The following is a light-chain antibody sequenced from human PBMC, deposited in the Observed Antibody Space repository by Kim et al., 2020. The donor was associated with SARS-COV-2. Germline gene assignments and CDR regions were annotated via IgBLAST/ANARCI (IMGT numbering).Light chain of an antibody. V-gene: IGKV1-5*03. CDR1: QSINSW. CDR2: KAS. J-gene: IGKJ2*01. Sequence: SASMGNRVTITCRASQSINSWLAWYQQKPGKAPNLLIYKASSLESGVPSRFSGSESGTEFTLTISSLQPDDFATYYCHQYKTYPYTFGQGTKLEI. CDR3: HQYKTYPYT.